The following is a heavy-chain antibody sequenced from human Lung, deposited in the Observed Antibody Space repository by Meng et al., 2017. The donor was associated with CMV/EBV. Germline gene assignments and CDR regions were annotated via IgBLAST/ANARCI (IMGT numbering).Heavy chain of an antibody. J-gene: IGHJ4*02. CDR3: ASVFGRTPGEY. V-gene: IGHV3-21*06. CDR2: ISSSSSYI. CDR1: GFAFSGYT. D-gene: IGHD3-3*01. Sequence: ACAASGFAFSGYTMNWVRQSPGKGLQWVSSISSSSSYIYYADSVKGRFTISRDNAENSLSLLMNSVRLEDTAVYYCASVFGRTPGEYWGPG.